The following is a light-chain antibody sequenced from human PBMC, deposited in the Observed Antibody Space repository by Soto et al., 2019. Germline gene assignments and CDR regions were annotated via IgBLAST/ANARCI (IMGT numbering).Light chain of an antibody. V-gene: IGKV4-1*01. CDR1: QSILYYSSNTND. CDR2: WAS. Sequence: DILLTHSPDCLALSLVGGATINCKCKQSILYYSSNTNDLAWYQQKSGQAPKLLIHWASTRDSGVHDRFSGSGSGTDFTLTISSLQAEDVAVYYCQQYYSRPQTFGQGAKVDIK. J-gene: IGKJ1*01. CDR3: QQYYSRPQT.